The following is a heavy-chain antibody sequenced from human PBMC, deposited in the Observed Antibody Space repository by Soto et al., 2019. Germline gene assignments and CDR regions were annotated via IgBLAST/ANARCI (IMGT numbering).Heavy chain of an antibody. D-gene: IGHD2-2*01. Sequence: SVKVSCKASGFTFTSSAVQWVRQARGQRLEWIGWIVVGSGNTNYAQKFQERVTITRDMSTSTAYMELSSLRSEDTAVYYCAAGPWVVPAAIPYWGQGTLVTVSS. CDR1: GFTFTSSA. V-gene: IGHV1-58*01. J-gene: IGHJ4*02. CDR2: IVVGSGNT. CDR3: AAGPWVVPAAIPY.